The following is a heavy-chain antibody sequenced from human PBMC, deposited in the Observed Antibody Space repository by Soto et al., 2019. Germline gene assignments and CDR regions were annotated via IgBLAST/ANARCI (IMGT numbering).Heavy chain of an antibody. CDR3: AREYTYGSNFFDC. Sequence: QVQLQESGPGLVKPSQTLSLSCTVSGGSISSAAYYWSWIRQHPGKCLEWIGYISHSGRTYYTPSLKSRVIISSDTSKNQFSLNLTSVTAADTAVYYCAREYTYGSNFFDCWGQGALVTVSS. V-gene: IGHV4-31*03. D-gene: IGHD5-18*01. J-gene: IGHJ4*02. CDR2: ISHSGRT. CDR1: GGSISSAAYY.